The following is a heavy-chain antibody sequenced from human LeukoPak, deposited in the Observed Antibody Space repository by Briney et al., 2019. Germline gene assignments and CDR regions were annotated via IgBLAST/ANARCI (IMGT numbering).Heavy chain of an antibody. Sequence: PGGTLRLSCAASGFTFSDYYMSWIRQAPGKGLEWVSYISSSGSTIYYADPVKGRFTISRDNAKNSLYLQMNSLRAEDTAVYYCARVGSCSGGSCYVYYYYMDVWGKGTTVTVSS. D-gene: IGHD2-15*01. CDR3: ARVGSCSGGSCYVYYYYMDV. V-gene: IGHV3-11*04. CDR2: ISSSGSTI. J-gene: IGHJ6*03. CDR1: GFTFSDYY.